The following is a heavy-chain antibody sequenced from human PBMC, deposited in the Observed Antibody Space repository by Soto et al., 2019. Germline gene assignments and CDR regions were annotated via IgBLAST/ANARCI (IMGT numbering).Heavy chain of an antibody. J-gene: IGHJ3*02. CDR1: GGSVSSGSYY. Sequence: SETLSLTCTVSGGSVSSGSYYWSLIRQPPGKGLEWIGYIYYSGSTNYNPSLKSRVTISVDTSKNQFSLKLSSVTAADTAVYYCARVLLWFGELFWGPDAFDIWGHGTMVTVSS. D-gene: IGHD3-10*01. CDR3: ARVLLWFGELFWGPDAFDI. V-gene: IGHV4-61*01. CDR2: IYYSGST.